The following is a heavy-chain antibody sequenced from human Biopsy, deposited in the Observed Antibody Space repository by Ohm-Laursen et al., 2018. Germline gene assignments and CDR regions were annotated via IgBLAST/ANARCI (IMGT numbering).Heavy chain of an antibody. CDR3: ARTFGESFYGLSCDP. J-gene: IGHJ5*01. CDR2: ISPISDTA. V-gene: IGHV1-69*04. Sequence: ASVKVSCKASGATFSSIGITWVRQVPGQGLEWMGRISPISDTAHYAQKFQGRVTISADKSTGTAFMELSSLRSEDTAVYYCARTFGESFYGLSCDPWGQGSLVTVSS. D-gene: IGHD2/OR15-2a*01. CDR1: GATFSSIG.